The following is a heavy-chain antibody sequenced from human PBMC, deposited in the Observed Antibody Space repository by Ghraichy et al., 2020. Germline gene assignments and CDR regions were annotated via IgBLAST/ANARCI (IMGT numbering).Heavy chain of an antibody. CDR2: IKSNTDGRTA. V-gene: IGHV3-15*01. CDR3: STDPSWLALDH. Sequence: GGSLRLSCAASGFTFSNAWMNWVRQAPGKGLEWVGRIKSNTDGRTADYAAPVKGRFTISRDDSETTLYLQMNSLKTEDTAVYYCSTDPSWLALDHWGQGTLVTVSS. CDR1: GFTFSNAW. J-gene: IGHJ4*02. D-gene: IGHD6-19*01.